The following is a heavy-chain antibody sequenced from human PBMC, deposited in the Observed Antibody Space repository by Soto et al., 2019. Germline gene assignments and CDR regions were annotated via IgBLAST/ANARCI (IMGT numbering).Heavy chain of an antibody. J-gene: IGHJ5*02. D-gene: IGHD5-18*01. CDR2: ISGSGGST. V-gene: IGHV3-23*01. CDR1: GFTFSSYA. Sequence: GGSLRLSCAASGFTFSSYAMSWVRQAPGKGLEWVSAISGSGGSTYYADSVKGRFTISRDNSKNTLYLQMNSLRAEDTAVYYCAKDELTVRQLWFSPYGEQWFDPWGQGTLVTVSS. CDR3: AKDELTVRQLWFSPYGEQWFDP.